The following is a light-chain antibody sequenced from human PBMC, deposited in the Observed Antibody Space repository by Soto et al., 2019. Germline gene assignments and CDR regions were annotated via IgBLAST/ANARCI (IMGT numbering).Light chain of an antibody. CDR3: QHYGTSPWT. CDR1: QSVSSNS. Sequence: ETVLTQSPGTLSLSPGERATLSCRASQSVSSNSLAWFQRKPGQAPRLLIFGASSRATGIPDRFSGSGSGTDFTLTISRLEPEDFAVYYCQHYGTSPWTFGQGTKVEIK. J-gene: IGKJ1*01. CDR2: GAS. V-gene: IGKV3-20*01.